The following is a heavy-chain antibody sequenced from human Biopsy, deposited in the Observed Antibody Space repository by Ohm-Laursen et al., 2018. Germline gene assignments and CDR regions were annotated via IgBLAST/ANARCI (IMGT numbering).Heavy chain of an antibody. CDR3: ARGHCSSTSCRPYYFDY. CDR2: ISFGSGYI. CDR1: GFTFSSYA. D-gene: IGHD2-2*01. J-gene: IGHJ4*02. Sequence: SLRLSCAASGFTFSSYAKNWVRQAPGTGLERVSSISFGSGYIYYADSVKGRFTISRDNAENSLYLQVNRLRAEDTAVYYCARGHCSSTSCRPYYFDYWGQGTLVTVSS. V-gene: IGHV3-21*01.